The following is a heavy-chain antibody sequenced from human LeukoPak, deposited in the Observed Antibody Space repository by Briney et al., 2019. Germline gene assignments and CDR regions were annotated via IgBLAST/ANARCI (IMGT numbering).Heavy chain of an antibody. D-gene: IGHD2-2*01. Sequence: SETLSLTCTVSGASISGSSHYFWGWIRQTPGKGLEWIGSIYYSGITYYTPSLKSRLTISVDTSKNQFSLKVSSVTAADTAVYYCARQTRYCSGTSCSDLHYYYNYYIDVWGKGTTVTISS. CDR3: ARQTRYCSGTSCSDLHYYYNYYIDV. CDR1: GASISGSSHYF. V-gene: IGHV4-39*01. J-gene: IGHJ6*03. CDR2: IYYSGIT.